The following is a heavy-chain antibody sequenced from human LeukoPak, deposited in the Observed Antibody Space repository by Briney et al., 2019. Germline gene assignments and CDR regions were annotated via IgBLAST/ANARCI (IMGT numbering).Heavy chain of an antibody. J-gene: IGHJ4*02. CDR1: GFTFSSYA. V-gene: IGHV3-23*01. CDR3: AKDRGQSSGWFP. D-gene: IGHD6-19*01. CDR2: IRASGGTT. Sequence: PGGSLRLSCAGSGFTFSSYAMSWVRQAPGEGLEWVSAIRASGGTTYYADSVKGRFTISRDNSRNTLYLQMNSLRAEDTAVYYCAKDRGQSSGWFPGGQGTLVTVSS.